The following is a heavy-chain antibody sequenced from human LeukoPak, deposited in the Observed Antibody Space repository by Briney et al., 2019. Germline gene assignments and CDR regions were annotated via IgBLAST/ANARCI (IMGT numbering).Heavy chain of an antibody. CDR2: IYYSGST. CDR3: ARFLNYYDSSGYYPINWFDP. V-gene: IGHV4-31*01. J-gene: IGHJ5*02. D-gene: IGHD3-22*01. Sequence: SETLSLTCTVSGVSISSGGYYWRWIRQHPGKGLEWIGYIYYSGSTYYNPSLKSQVTISVATSKNQFSLKLSSVTAADTAVYYCARFLNYYDSSGYYPINWFDPWGQGTLVTVSS. CDR1: GVSISSGGYY.